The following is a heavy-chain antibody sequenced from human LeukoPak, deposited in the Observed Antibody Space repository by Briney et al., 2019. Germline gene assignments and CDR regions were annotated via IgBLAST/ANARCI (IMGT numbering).Heavy chain of an antibody. Sequence: GGSLRLSCAASGFTFSSYSMNWVRQAPGKGLEWVSSISSSSSYIYYADSVKGRFTISRDNAKNSLYLQMNSLRAEDTAVYYCARGQQLENWFDPWGQGTLVTVSS. CDR3: ARGQQLENWFDP. CDR1: GFTFSSYS. V-gene: IGHV3-21*01. J-gene: IGHJ5*02. CDR2: ISSSSSYI. D-gene: IGHD6-13*01.